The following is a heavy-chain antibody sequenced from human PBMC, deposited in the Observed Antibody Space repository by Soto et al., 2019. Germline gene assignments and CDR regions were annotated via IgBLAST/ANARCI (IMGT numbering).Heavy chain of an antibody. CDR3: ARGGWSLDY. CDR1: GGSMSSYY. V-gene: IGHV4-59*01. CDR2: IYYSGNT. Sequence: QVQLQESGPGLVKPSETLSLTCTVSGGSMSSYYWSWIRQFPGKGLEWIGYIYYSGNTNYNPSLPSRVTISVDTSKNQFSLNLNSVTAADTAVYYCARGGWSLDYWGQGTLVTVSS. J-gene: IGHJ4*02. D-gene: IGHD6-19*01.